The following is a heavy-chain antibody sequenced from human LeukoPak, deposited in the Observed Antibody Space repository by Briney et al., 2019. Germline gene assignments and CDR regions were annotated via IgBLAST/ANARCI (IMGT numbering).Heavy chain of an antibody. CDR3: ARHRIVWGSYRLPNPFDY. J-gene: IGHJ4*02. V-gene: IGHV4-39*07. Sequence: PSETLSLTCTVSGGSISSSSYYWGWIRQPPGKGLEWIGSIYYSGSTYYNPSLKSRVTISVDTSKNQFSLKLSSVTAADTAVYYCARHRIVWGSYRLPNPFDYWGQGTLVTVSS. CDR2: IYYSGST. CDR1: GGSISSSSYY. D-gene: IGHD3-16*02.